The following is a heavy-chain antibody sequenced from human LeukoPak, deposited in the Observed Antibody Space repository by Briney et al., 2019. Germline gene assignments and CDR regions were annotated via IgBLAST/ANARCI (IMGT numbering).Heavy chain of an antibody. V-gene: IGHV3-9*01. CDR2: ISWNGGVI. CDR1: GFTFDDYA. J-gene: IGHJ4*02. D-gene: IGHD3-9*01. Sequence: GGSLRLSCAASGFTFDDYAMHWVRQAPGKGLEWVSGISWNGGVIGYAGSVKGRFTISRDNAKNSLYLQMNSLRAEDTAVYYCARSITYYDILTGYPHGPGFDYWGQGTLVTVSS. CDR3: ARSITYYDILTGYPHGPGFDY.